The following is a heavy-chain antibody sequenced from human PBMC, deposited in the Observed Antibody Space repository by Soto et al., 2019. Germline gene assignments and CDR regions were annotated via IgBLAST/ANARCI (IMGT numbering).Heavy chain of an antibody. Sequence: GGSLILSCAASGFTVSSNYMSWVRQAPGKGLGGVAIRGSGGSTYYADSVKGRFTISRDNSKNTLYLQMNSLRAEDTAVYYCAKDPAPMSSSWYNEYFQHWGQGTLVTVSS. D-gene: IGHD6-13*01. CDR3: AKDPAPMSSSWYNEYFQH. CDR2: IRGSGGST. CDR1: GFTVSSNY. J-gene: IGHJ1*01. V-gene: IGHV3-23*01.